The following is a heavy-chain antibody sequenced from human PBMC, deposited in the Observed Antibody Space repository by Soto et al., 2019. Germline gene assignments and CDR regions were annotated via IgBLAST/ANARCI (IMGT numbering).Heavy chain of an antibody. CDR2: IDWDDDK. CDR1: GFSLSSSGMC. Sequence: SGPTLVNPTQTLTLTCTFSGFSLSSSGMCVSWIRQPPGKALEWLALIDWDDDKYYSTSLKTRLTISKDTSKNQVVLTMTNMDPVDTATYYCARMDSSGALDDAFDIWGQGTMVTVS. CDR3: ARMDSSGALDDAFDI. J-gene: IGHJ3*02. D-gene: IGHD3-22*01. V-gene: IGHV2-70*01.